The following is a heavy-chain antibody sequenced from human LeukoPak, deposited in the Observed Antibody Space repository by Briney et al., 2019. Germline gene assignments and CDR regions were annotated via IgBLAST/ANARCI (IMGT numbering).Heavy chain of an antibody. CDR1: GYSFTSYW. D-gene: IGHD6-13*01. J-gene: IGHJ4*02. CDR3: ARRVGSSSWFFDC. CDR2: IYPGDSDT. Sequence: GESLKISCKGSGYSFTSYWIAWVRQMPGKGLEWMGIIYPGDSDTRYSPSFQGQVTISADKSISTTYLQWSSLKASDTAMYYCARRVGSSSWFFDCWGQGTLVTVSS. V-gene: IGHV5-51*01.